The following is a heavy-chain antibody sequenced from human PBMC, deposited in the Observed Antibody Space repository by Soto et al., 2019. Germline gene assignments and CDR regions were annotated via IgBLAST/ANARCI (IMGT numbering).Heavy chain of an antibody. CDR1: GIALEDXA. Sequence: SLRLSCVASGIALEDXAMHWVRQVPGQGLEWVSGIYSDDHRTAYADSVKGRFTISRDDAKNSLYLQMNSLRPEDTAFYYCIKATTPGGLDYWGRPIXVTVSS. CDR2: IYSDDHRT. J-gene: IGHJ4*02. D-gene: IGHD1-7*01. CDR3: IKATTPGGLDY. V-gene: IGHV3-9*01.